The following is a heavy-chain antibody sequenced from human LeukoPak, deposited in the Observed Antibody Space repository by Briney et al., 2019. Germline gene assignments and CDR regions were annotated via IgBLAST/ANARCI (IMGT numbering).Heavy chain of an antibody. Sequence: GGSLRLSCAASGFTVSNNYINWVRQAPGKGPEWVSVMYSGGETHYADFAKGRFSISRDNSRNTAYLQMNSLRDEDTAVYYCAGSKESRRSLCFDYWGQGTLVTVSS. CDR1: GFTVSNNY. CDR2: MYSGGET. J-gene: IGHJ4*02. D-gene: IGHD2-21*01. V-gene: IGHV3-53*01. CDR3: AGSKESRRSLCFDY.